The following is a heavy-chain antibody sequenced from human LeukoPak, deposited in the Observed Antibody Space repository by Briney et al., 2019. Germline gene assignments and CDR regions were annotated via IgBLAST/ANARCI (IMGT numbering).Heavy chain of an antibody. Sequence: ASVEVSCKASGYTFTNCGISWVRQAPGQGLEWVGWITPYNGNTNYAQKLQGRVTLTTDTSTSTAYMELRSLRSDDTAMYYCARETYHDILTGTDYWGQGTLVTVSS. J-gene: IGHJ4*02. CDR2: ITPYNGNT. D-gene: IGHD3-9*01. CDR1: GYTFTNCG. CDR3: ARETYHDILTGTDY. V-gene: IGHV1-18*01.